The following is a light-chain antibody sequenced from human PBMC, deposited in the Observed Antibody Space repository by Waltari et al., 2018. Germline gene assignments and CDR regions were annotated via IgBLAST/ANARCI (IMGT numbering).Light chain of an antibody. V-gene: IGLV1-51*02. CDR1: SSNIGNNY. J-gene: IGLJ7*01. Sequence: QSVLTQPPSVSAAPGQRVTISCSGGSSNIGNNYVSCYRQFPGTAPKLLTYEIPCRPSGIPGRFSGSKSGTSATRDITGLQAGDEADYYCGTWDSSLSGAVFGGGTHLTVL. CDR2: EIP. CDR3: GTWDSSLSGAV.